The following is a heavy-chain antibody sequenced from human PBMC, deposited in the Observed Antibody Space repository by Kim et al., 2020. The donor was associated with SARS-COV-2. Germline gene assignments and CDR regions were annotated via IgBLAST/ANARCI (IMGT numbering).Heavy chain of an antibody. D-gene: IGHD3-10*01. CDR2: IDPSDSYT. CDR1: GYIFTNYW. Sequence: GESLKISCKASGYIFTNYWISWVRQMPGKGLEWVGRIDPSDSYTNYRPSFRGHVTMSADKSISTAYLQWSSLEASDTAMYYCAKLAYFGTGSTPDYWGQGTLVTVSS. J-gene: IGHJ4*02. CDR3: AKLAYFGTGSTPDY. V-gene: IGHV5-10-1*01.